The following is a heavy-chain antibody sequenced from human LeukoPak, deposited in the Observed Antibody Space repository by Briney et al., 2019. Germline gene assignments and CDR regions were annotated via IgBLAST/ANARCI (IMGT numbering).Heavy chain of an antibody. D-gene: IGHD2-15*01. CDR3: AATIDYCSGGSCYNYYYGMDV. J-gene: IGHJ6*02. CDR2: IIPNVHGTS. V-gene: IGHV1-69*13. Sequence: GASVKVSCKASGGPISKFAFNWVRQAPGQGLEWVGGIIPNVHGTSKYAQRLQGRVTIIADESTNMVHMELSSLTSEDTATYYCAATIDYCSGGSCYNYYYGMDVWGQGTTVTVSS. CDR1: GGPISKFA.